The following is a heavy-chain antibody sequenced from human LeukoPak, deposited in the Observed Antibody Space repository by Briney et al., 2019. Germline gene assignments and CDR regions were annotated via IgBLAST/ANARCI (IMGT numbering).Heavy chain of an antibody. V-gene: IGHV3-9*01. Sequence: PGGSLRLYCAAPGFTFDDYAMHWVRQAPGKGLEWVSGISWNSGSIGYADSVKGRFTISRDNAKNSLYLQMNSLRAEDTALYYCAKDSDYYGSGVLDYWGQGTLVTVSS. J-gene: IGHJ4*02. D-gene: IGHD3-10*01. CDR1: GFTFDDYA. CDR2: ISWNSGSI. CDR3: AKDSDYYGSGVLDY.